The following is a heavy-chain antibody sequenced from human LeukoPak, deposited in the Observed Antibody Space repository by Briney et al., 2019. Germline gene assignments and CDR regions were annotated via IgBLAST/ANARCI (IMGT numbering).Heavy chain of an antibody. CDR3: AKGGFYYGAGSYFDY. J-gene: IGHJ4*02. Sequence: GGSLRLSCAAPGFTFSSYATSWVRQAPGEGLEWVSAISGSGGSTYYADSVKGRFTISRDNSKNTLYLQMNSLRAEDTAVYCCAKGGFYYGAGSYFDYWGQGTLVTVSS. CDR1: GFTFSSYA. CDR2: ISGSGGST. V-gene: IGHV3-23*01. D-gene: IGHD3-10*01.